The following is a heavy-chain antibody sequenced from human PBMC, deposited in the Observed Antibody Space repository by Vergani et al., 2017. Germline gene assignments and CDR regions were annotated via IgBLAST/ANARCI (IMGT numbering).Heavy chain of an antibody. V-gene: IGHV4-34*01. CDR3: AGVRRPAKYYYYYYMDV. CDR1: GGSFSGYY. J-gene: IGHJ6*03. CDR2: INHSGST. Sequence: QVQLQQWGAGLLKPSETLSLTCAVYGGSFSGYYWSWIRQPPGKGLEWIGEINHSGSTNYNPSLKSRVTISVDTSKNQFSLKLSSVTAADTAVYYCAGVRRPAKYYYYYYMDVWGKGKTVVVSS.